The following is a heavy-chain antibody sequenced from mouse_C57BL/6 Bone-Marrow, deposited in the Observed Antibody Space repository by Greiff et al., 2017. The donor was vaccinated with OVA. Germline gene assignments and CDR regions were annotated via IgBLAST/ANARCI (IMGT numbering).Heavy chain of an antibody. Sequence: EVKLVESGGDLVKPGGSLKLSCAASGFTFSSYGMSWVRQTPDKRLEWVATISSGGSYTYYPDSVKGRFTISRDNAKNTLYLQMSSLKSEDTAMYYCADSNYFYWGQGTTLTVSS. CDR1: GFTFSSYG. J-gene: IGHJ2*01. CDR3: ADSNYFY. CDR2: ISSGGSYT. D-gene: IGHD2-5*01. V-gene: IGHV5-6*01.